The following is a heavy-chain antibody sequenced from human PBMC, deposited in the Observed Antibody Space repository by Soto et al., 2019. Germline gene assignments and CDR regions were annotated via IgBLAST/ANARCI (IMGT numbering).Heavy chain of an antibody. CDR3: ARGAATVTTGWFDP. CDR2: IYHSGST. V-gene: IGHV4-38-2*01. CDR1: GYSISIGYY. J-gene: IGHJ5*02. Sequence: NPAETLALTCAFSGYSISIGYYWGWVRQTPGKGLEWIASIYHSGSTYYNPSLKSRVTISVDTSKNQFSLKLTSVTAADTAVYYCARGAATVTTGWFDPWGQGIMVTVSS. D-gene: IGHD4-17*01.